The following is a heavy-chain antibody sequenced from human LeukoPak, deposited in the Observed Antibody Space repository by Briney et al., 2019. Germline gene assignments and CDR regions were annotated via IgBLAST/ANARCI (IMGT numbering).Heavy chain of an antibody. CDR1: GGTFSSYA. D-gene: IGHD6-19*01. Sequence: ASVKVSCKASGGTFSSYAISWVRQAPAQGLEWMGGIIPIFGTANYAQKFQGRVTITADESTSTAYMEPSSLRSEDTAVYYCASAAVAGTLDYWGQGTLVTVSS. J-gene: IGHJ4*02. CDR2: IIPIFGTA. CDR3: ASAAVAGTLDY. V-gene: IGHV1-69*01.